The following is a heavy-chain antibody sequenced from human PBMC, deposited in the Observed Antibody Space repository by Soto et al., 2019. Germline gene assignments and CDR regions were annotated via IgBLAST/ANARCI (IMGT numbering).Heavy chain of an antibody. D-gene: IGHD3-10*01. Sequence: VASVTVSCKASGFTFTSSAVQWVRQARGQRLEWIGWIVVGSGNTNYAQKFQERVTITRDMSTSTAYMELSSLRSEDTAVYYCAAAVTVRGVPYYWGQGTLVTVSS. J-gene: IGHJ4*02. V-gene: IGHV1-58*01. CDR1: GFTFTSSA. CDR3: AAAVTVRGVPYY. CDR2: IVVGSGNT.